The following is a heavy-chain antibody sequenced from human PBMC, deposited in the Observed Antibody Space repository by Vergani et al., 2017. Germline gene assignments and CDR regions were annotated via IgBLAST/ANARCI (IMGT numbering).Heavy chain of an antibody. CDR2: ISWNSGSI. Sequence: EVQLVESGGGLVQPGRSLRLSCAASGFTFDDYAMHWVRQAQGKGLEWVSGISWNSGSIGYADSVKGRFTISRDNAKNSLYLQMTSLRAEDTALYYCAKGRSGYEYTYFDYWGQGTLVTVSS. CDR1: GFTFDDYA. V-gene: IGHV3-9*01. J-gene: IGHJ4*02. CDR3: AKGRSGYEYTYFDY. D-gene: IGHD5-12*01.